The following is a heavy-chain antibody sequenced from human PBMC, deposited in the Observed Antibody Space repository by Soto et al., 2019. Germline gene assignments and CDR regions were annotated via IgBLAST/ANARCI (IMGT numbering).Heavy chain of an antibody. Sequence: QVQLRESGPGLVKPSPTLSLTCTVSGGSIRSGGYNWSWIRQLPGKGLEWIGYIFHTGNTYYNPSLKRRVTISVDTSQNQFSLRLSSVTAADTALYYCARDLGKLITPAQWGQVVLVTVSS. D-gene: IGHD7-27*01. V-gene: IGHV4-31*03. CDR1: GGSIRSGGYN. CDR2: IFHTGNT. J-gene: IGHJ1*01. CDR3: ARDLGKLITPAQ.